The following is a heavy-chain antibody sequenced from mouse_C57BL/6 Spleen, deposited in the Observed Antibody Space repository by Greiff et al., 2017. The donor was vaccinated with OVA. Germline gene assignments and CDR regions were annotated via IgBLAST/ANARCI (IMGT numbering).Heavy chain of an antibody. CDR1: GYSFTGYY. D-gene: IGHD1-1*01. V-gene: IGHV1-42*01. J-gene: IGHJ1*03. Sequence: VQLKESGPELVKPGASVKISCKASGYSFTGYYMNWVKQSPEKSLEWIGEINPSTGGTTYNQKFKAKATLTVDKSSSTAYMQLNSLTSEDSAVYYCARFYYGSSYFDVWGTGTTVTVSS. CDR3: ARFYYGSSYFDV. CDR2: INPSTGGT.